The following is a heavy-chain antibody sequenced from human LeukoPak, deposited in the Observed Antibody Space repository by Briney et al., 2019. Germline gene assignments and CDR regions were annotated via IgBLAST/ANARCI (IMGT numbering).Heavy chain of an antibody. CDR1: GYTLTELS. Sequence: ASVKVSCKVSGYTLTELSMHWVRQAPGKGLEWMGGFDPEDGETIYAQKFQGRVTMTEDTSTDTAYMELSSLRSEDTAVYYCAMLSTSQKIVRYFDYWGQGTLVTVSS. CDR2: FDPEDGET. CDR3: AMLSTSQKIVRYFDY. V-gene: IGHV1-24*01. J-gene: IGHJ4*02. D-gene: IGHD2-2*01.